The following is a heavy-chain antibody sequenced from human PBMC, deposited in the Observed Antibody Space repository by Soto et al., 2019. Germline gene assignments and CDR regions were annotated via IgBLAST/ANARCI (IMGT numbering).Heavy chain of an antibody. Sequence: SETLSLTCTVSGGSVSSGSYYWSWIRQPPGKGLEWIGYIYYSGSTNYNPSLKSRVTISVDTSKNQFSLKLSSVTAADTAVYYCATGLEYSSSSYAFDIWGQGTMVTVSS. CDR3: ATGLEYSSSSYAFDI. CDR2: IYYSGST. D-gene: IGHD6-6*01. J-gene: IGHJ3*02. V-gene: IGHV4-61*01. CDR1: GGSVSSGSYY.